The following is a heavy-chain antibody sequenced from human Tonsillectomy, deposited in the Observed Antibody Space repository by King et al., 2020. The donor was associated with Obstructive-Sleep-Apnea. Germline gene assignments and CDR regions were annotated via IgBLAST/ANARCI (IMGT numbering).Heavy chain of an antibody. CDR1: GGSISSSSYY. D-gene: IGHD3-22*01. CDR2: IYYSGST. J-gene: IGHJ4*02. Sequence: LQLQESGPGLVKPSETLSLTCTVSGGSISSSSYYWGWIRQPPGKGLEWIGSIYYSGSTYYNPSLKSRGTISVDTSKNQFSLKLSSVTAADTAVYYCASHRGYYYDSSGYLGTLDYWGQGALVTVSS. CDR3: ASHRGYYYDSSGYLGTLDY. V-gene: IGHV4-39*07.